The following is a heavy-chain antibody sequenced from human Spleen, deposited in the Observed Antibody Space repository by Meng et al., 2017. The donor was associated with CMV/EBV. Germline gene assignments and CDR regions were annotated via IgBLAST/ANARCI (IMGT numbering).Heavy chain of an antibody. CDR1: GVSFSGYY. D-gene: IGHD3-9*01. V-gene: IGHV4-34*01. J-gene: IGHJ6*02. CDR3: ARQSNDILGKFYYYGMDV. CDR2: INYSGST. Sequence: GSLRLSCAVYGVSFSGYYWSWIRQPPGKGLEWIGEINYSGSTNYNPSLKSRVTISVDTSKNQFSLKLSSVTAADTAVYYCARQSNDILGKFYYYGMDVWVQGTTVTVSS.